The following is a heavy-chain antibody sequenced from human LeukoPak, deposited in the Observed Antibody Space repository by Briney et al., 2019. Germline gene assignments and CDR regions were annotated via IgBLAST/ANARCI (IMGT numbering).Heavy chain of an antibody. CDR3: ARFYFPEEHDRAWYEAH. CDR2: IRGDGRAT. Sequence: GGSLRLSCAASGITFSNYYMTWIRQAPGKELVWVARIRGDGRATTYADSVKGRFTISRDNAMNTVFLQMKSLRADDTGTYYCARFYFPEEHDRAWYEAHWGQGVLVTVS. D-gene: IGHD6-19*01. CDR1: GITFSNYY. V-gene: IGHV3-74*03. J-gene: IGHJ4*02.